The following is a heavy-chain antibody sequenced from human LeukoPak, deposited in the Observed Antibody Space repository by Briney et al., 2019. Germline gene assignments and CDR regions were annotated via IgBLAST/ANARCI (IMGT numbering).Heavy chain of an antibody. V-gene: IGHV3-73*01. Sequence: GGSLRLSCVTSGFNFNDSALHWVRQAPGKGLEWVGRIRSKANNYATTYTASVRGRFIFSRDDSKSTAWLQMNSLRIEDSALYYCTRHTTGSPELDPWGQGTLVTVAS. D-gene: IGHD1-26*01. CDR3: TRHTTGSPELDP. CDR2: IRSKANNYAT. CDR1: GFNFNDSA. J-gene: IGHJ5*02.